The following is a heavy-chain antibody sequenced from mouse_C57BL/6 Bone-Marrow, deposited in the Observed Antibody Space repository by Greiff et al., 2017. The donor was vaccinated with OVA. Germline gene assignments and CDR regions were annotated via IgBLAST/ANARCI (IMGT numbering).Heavy chain of an antibody. D-gene: IGHD2-4*01. CDR3: ARGIYDYLYYFDY. Sequence: EVQLVESGPGLVKPSQSLSLTCSVTGYSITSGYYWNWIRQFPGNKLEWMGYISYDGSNNYNPSLKNRISITRDTSKNQFFLKLNSVTTEDTATYYCARGIYDYLYYFDYWGQGTTLTVSS. V-gene: IGHV3-6*01. CDR2: ISYDGSN. J-gene: IGHJ2*01. CDR1: GYSITSGYY.